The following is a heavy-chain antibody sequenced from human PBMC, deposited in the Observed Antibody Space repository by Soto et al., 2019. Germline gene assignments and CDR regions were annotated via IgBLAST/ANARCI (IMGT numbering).Heavy chain of an antibody. CDR2: MYNTGST. Sequence: QVRLQESGPGLVNPSETLSLTCTVSGGSISSYYLSCIRQPPGKGLEWIGYMYNTGSTVYNPSLKSRVTISVDTSKNQFYLKVNSVTAADTAVYYCARDLWGYCGTDCYPLDVWGQGTTVTVSS. J-gene: IGHJ6*02. D-gene: IGHD2-21*02. CDR1: GGSISSYY. V-gene: IGHV4-59*01. CDR3: ARDLWGYCGTDCYPLDV.